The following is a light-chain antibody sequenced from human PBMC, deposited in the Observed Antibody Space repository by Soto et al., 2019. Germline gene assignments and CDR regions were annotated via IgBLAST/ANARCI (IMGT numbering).Light chain of an antibody. CDR2: EVS. V-gene: IGLV2-8*01. J-gene: IGLJ1*01. Sequence: QSALTQPPSASGSPGQSVTISCTGTSSDVGGYNYASWYQQHPGKAPKLMIYEVSKRPSGVPDRFSGSKSGNTASLTVSGLQAEDEADYYCSSYAGSRYVFGTGTKVTVL. CDR3: SSYAGSRYV. CDR1: SSDVGGYNY.